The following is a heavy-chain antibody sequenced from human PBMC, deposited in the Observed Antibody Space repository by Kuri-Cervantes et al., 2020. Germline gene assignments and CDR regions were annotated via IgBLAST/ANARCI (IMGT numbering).Heavy chain of an antibody. CDR1: GFTFSSYW. CDR2: IKQDGSEK. CDR3: AQRNYYYYYGMDV. V-gene: IGHV3-7*01. Sequence: GESLKISCAASGFTFSSYWMSWVRQAPGKGLEWVANIKQDGSEKYYVDSAKGRFTISRDNAKNSLYLQVNSLRDEDTAVYYCAQRNYYYYYGMDVWGQGTTVTVSS. J-gene: IGHJ6*02.